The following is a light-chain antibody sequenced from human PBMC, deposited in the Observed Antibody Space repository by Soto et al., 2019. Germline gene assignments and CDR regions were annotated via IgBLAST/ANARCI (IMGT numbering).Light chain of an antibody. J-gene: IGKJ1*01. CDR1: QSISSW. Sequence: DIQMTQSPSTLSASVGDRVTITCRASQSISSWLAWYQQKPGRPPKLLIYKASSLETGVPSRFSGSGSGTELTLIISRLQPDDFASYYCQQYGSSSPWTFGQGTKVEIK. CDR3: QQYGSSSPWT. CDR2: KAS. V-gene: IGKV1-5*03.